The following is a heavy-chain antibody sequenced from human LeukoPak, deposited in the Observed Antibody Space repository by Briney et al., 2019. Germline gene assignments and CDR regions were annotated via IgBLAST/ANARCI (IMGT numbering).Heavy chain of an antibody. V-gene: IGHV4-39*07. Sequence: SETLSLTCTVSGVSISSSSYYWGWIRQPPGKGLEWIGSIYYSGSTYYNPSLKSRVTISVDTSKNQFSLKLSSVTAADTAVYYCARDVGDVDTAMVLFDYWGQGTLVTVSS. CDR2: IYYSGST. CDR3: ARDVGDVDTAMVLFDY. D-gene: IGHD5-18*01. CDR1: GVSISSSSYY. J-gene: IGHJ4*02.